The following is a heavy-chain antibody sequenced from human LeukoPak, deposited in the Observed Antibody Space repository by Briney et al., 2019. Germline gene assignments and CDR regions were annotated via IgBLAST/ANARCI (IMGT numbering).Heavy chain of an antibody. J-gene: IGHJ4*02. CDR3: AKDNGYCSSTSCYTGYYFDY. CDR2: INGTAIDT. CDR1: GFSIMNSA. D-gene: IGHD2-2*02. V-gene: IGHV3-23*01. Sequence: GGSLRLSCAASGFSIMNSAMNWVRQAPGKGLEWVSAINGTAIDTDYADSVKGRFTISRDNSKNTLYLQMNSLRAEDTAVYYCAKDNGYCSSTSCYTGYYFDYWGQGTLVTVSS.